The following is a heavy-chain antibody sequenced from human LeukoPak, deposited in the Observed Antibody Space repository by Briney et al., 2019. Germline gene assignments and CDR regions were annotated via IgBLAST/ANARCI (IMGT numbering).Heavy chain of an antibody. CDR1: GGSISSYY. J-gene: IGHJ4*02. CDR3: ATEMATPYFDY. V-gene: IGHV4-4*07. CDR2: IYTGGTT. Sequence: SETLSLTCTVSGGSISSYYWNWIRQPAGKGLEWIGRIYTGGTTNYNPSLKSRVTMSLDTSKNQFSLNLSSVTAADTAIYYCATEMATPYFDYWGQGTLVTVSS. D-gene: IGHD5-24*01.